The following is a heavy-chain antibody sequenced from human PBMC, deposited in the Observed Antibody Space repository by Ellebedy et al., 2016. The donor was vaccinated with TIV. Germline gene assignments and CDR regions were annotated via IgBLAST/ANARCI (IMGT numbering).Heavy chain of an antibody. J-gene: IGHJ3*01. CDR1: GFSFSSYS. CDR3: ARDRIYAFDV. CDR2: ISITTSLI. D-gene: IGHD2/OR15-2a*01. Sequence: GESLKISCAASGFSFSSYSMNWVRQAPGKGLEWLSYISITTSLIIYADSVKGRFTISRDNAKNSLYLEMSSLRAEDTAVYYCARDRIYAFDVWGQGTTVSVSS. V-gene: IGHV3-48*01.